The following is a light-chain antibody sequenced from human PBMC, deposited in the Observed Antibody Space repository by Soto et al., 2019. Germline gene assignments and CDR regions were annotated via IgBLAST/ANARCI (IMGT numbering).Light chain of an antibody. CDR2: GAS. CDR3: QRYDSYMYA. V-gene: IGKV3-15*01. J-gene: IGKJ2*01. Sequence: EIVMSQSPATLSVSPGERATLSCRASQSVRNNLAWYQQRPGQAPRLLMYGASTRPSGIPARFTGGGSGTDFTLTITSLQSEDFAVYYCQRYDSYMYAFGQGTKVEI. CDR1: QSVRNN.